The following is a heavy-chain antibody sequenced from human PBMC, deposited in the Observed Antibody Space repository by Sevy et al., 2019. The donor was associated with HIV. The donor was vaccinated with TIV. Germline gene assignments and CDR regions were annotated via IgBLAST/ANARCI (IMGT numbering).Heavy chain of an antibody. CDR1: GFTFSSYA. CDR3: AKDHIVVVPAAHYFDY. V-gene: IGHV3-23*01. Sequence: GGSLRLSCAASGFTFSSYAMSWVRQAPGKGLEWVSAISGSGGSTYYADSVKGRFTISRDNSKNTLYLQMNSLRAEDTAVYYCAKDHIVVVPAAHYFDYWGQRTLVTVSS. J-gene: IGHJ4*02. CDR2: ISGSGGST. D-gene: IGHD2-2*01.